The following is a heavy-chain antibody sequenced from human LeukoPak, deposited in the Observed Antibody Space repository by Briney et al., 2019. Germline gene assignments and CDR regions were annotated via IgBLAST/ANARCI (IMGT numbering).Heavy chain of an antibody. J-gene: IGHJ6*02. V-gene: IGHV3-7*04. CDR1: GFTFSSHW. Sequence: GGSLRLSCAASGFTFSSHWMSWVRQAPGKGLEWVANIKQDGSEKYYVDSVKGRFTISRDNAKNSLYLQMNSLRAEDTAVYYCARVYSRIYYYYYGMDVWGQGTTVTVSS. CDR3: ARVYSRIYYYYYGMDV. D-gene: IGHD1-14*01. CDR2: IKQDGSEK.